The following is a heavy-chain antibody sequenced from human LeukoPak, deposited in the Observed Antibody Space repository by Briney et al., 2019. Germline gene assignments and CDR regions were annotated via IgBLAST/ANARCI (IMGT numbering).Heavy chain of an antibody. Sequence: SETLSLTCAVYGGSFSGYYWSWIRHPPGKELEWIVEINHSGSTNYNPSLKSRVTISVDTSKNQFSLKLSAVTAADTAVYYCARVGDSKVWFDPWGQGTLVTVSS. CDR2: INHSGST. D-gene: IGHD4-11*01. J-gene: IGHJ5*02. V-gene: IGHV4-34*01. CDR1: GGSFSGYY. CDR3: ARVGDSKVWFDP.